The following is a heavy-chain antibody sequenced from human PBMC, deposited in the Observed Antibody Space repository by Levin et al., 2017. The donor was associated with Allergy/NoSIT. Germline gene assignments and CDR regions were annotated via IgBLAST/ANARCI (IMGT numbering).Heavy chain of an antibody. D-gene: IGHD2-15*01. J-gene: IGHJ5*02. CDR2: INHSGST. V-gene: IGHV4-34*01. Sequence: PSETLSLTCAVYGGSFSGYYWSWIRQPPGKGLEWIGEINHSGSTKYNPSLKSRVTISVDTSKNQFSLKLSSVTAADTAVYYCARALVVVVAARNWFDPWGQGTLVTVSS. CDR1: GGSFSGYY. CDR3: ARALVVVVAARNWFDP.